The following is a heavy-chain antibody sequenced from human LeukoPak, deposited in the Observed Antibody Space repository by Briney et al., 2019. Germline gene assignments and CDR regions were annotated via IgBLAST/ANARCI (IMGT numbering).Heavy chain of an antibody. CDR1: GYSFTTYW. V-gene: IGHV5-51*01. D-gene: IGHD2-2*01. CDR3: ARRIGYCSSTSCPWYFYY. CDR2: IYPGDSDT. Sequence: GESLKISCKGSGYSFTTYWLGWVRQMPGKGLEWMGIIYPGDSDTRYSPSFQGQVTISADKSISTAYLQWSSLKASDTAMYYCARRIGYCSSTSCPWYFYYWGQGTLVTVSS. J-gene: IGHJ4*02.